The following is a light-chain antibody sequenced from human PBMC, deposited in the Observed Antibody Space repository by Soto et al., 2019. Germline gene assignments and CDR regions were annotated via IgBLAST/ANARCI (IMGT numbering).Light chain of an antibody. V-gene: IGKV3-11*01. Sequence: ETVLTQSPATLSLSPGERATLSCRASQSVSSYLAWYQQRPGQAPRLLIYDASNRATGIPARFSGSGSGTDFTLTISSLEAEDFASYYCLQDYGDSWTFGQGTKVEIE. J-gene: IGKJ1*01. CDR3: LQDYGDSWT. CDR2: DAS. CDR1: QSVSSY.